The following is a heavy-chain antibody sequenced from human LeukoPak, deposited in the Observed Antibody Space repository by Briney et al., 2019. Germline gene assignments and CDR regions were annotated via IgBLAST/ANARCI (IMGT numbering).Heavy chain of an antibody. CDR3: ARSSVNWFDP. CDR2: IFPGDSHT. V-gene: IGHV5-51*01. CDR1: GYSFTNYW. J-gene: IGHJ5*02. D-gene: IGHD3-3*01. Sequence: GESLKISCKGSGYSFTNYWIGWGRQMPGKSLEWMGIIFPGDSHTRYSPSFQGQVTMSADKSISTAYLQWSSLRASDTAMYYCARSSVNWFDPWGQGTLVTVSS.